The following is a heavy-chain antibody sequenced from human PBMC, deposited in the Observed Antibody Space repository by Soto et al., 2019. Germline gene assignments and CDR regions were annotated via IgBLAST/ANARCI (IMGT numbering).Heavy chain of an antibody. CDR2: INPSGGST. V-gene: IGHV1-46*03. CDR1: GYTFTSYY. J-gene: IGHJ4*02. D-gene: IGHD2-8*01. CDR3: AAGRQHDGVCPTY. Sequence: QVQLVQSGAEVKKPGASVKVSCKAYGYTFTSYYMHWVRQAPGQGLEWMGIINPSGGSTSYAQKFQGRVTMTRDTYTSTVYMELSSLRSEDTDVYYCAAGRQHDGVCPTYWGQGTLVTVSS.